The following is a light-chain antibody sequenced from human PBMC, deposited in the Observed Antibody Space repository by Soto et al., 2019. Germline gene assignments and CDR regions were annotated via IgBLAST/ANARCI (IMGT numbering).Light chain of an antibody. J-gene: IGLJ1*01. V-gene: IGLV2-8*01. CDR1: KNDIGVYDF. CDR2: EVV. Sequence: QSALTQPPSASGSPGQSVTFSCTRTKNDIGVYDFVSWYQHHPGKAPILIIYEVVQRPSGVPDRFSGSKSGNTASLTVSGRQAADEADYFCKSYAGSNTYVFGSGTKVTVL. CDR3: KSYAGSNTYV.